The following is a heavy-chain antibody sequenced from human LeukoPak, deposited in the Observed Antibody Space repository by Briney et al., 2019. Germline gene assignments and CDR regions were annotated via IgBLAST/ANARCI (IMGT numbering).Heavy chain of an antibody. V-gene: IGHV5-51*01. CDR3: ARFGIRGCISNAKCYTSFFYYGMDV. Sequence: GASLQISCKGSGSSFLDYWIGWVRRMPGKGPELMGLIFPHDSDIKYSPSFQGQVTISVDKSISSAYVQWGSLKASDTAMYYCARFGIRGCISNAKCYTSFFYYGMDVWGQGTTVTVSS. CDR1: GSSFLDYW. J-gene: IGHJ6*02. CDR2: IFPHDSDI. D-gene: IGHD2-2*01.